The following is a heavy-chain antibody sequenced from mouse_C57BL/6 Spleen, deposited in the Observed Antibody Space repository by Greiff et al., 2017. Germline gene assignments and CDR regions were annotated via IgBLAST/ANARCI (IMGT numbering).Heavy chain of an antibody. CDR1: GFTFSSYA. D-gene: IGHD4-1*01. V-gene: IGHV5-9-1*02. J-gene: IGHJ4*01. Sequence: EVKVVESGEGLVKPGGSLKLSCAASGFTFSSYAMSWVRQTPEQRLEWVAYISSGGDYIYYADTVKGRFTISRDEAKDTLYLQMSSRRSEDAAMYYCTRASWDRCYAMDYWGQGTSVTVSS. CDR2: ISSGGDYI. CDR3: TRASWDRCYAMDY.